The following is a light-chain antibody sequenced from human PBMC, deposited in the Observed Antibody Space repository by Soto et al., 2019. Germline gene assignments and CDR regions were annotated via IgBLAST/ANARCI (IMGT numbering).Light chain of an antibody. V-gene: IGKV1-39*01. CDR3: QQSYTTREYT. CDR2: AAS. CDR1: QSVGNY. Sequence: DIQITQSPSSLSASVGDRVTITCRTSQSVGNYLNWYQQKPGKAPKLLIYAASSLQSGVPSRFSGSGSGTGFTLTVSSLQPEDFATYYCQQSYTTREYTLGQGTKLEIK. J-gene: IGKJ2*01.